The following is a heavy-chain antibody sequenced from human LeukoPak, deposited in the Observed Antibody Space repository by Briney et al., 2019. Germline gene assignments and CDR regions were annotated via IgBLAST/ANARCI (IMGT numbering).Heavy chain of an antibody. CDR3: ARDPTTEPNIAYYFDF. CDR1: GVSFSGYH. V-gene: IGHV4-34*01. D-gene: IGHD4-17*01. CDR2: INDRGHT. J-gene: IGHJ4*02. Sequence: PSDTLSLTYAVYGVSFSGYHWNWIRQFPGKGLEWIGEINDRGHTNYNPSLESRVTISVDTSKKQFSLKLNSVTAADTAVYYCARDPTTEPNIAYYFDFWGQGTLVTVSS.